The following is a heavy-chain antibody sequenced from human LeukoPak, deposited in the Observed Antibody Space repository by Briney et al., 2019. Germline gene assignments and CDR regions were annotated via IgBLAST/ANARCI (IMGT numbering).Heavy chain of an antibody. V-gene: IGHV3-33*06. Sequence: GRSLRLSCAASGFTFSSYGMHWVRQAPGKGLEWVALIWYDGSNKYYADSVKGRFTISRDNSKNTLYLQMNSLRAEDTAVYYCAKAGNPMGEYFWSGYYDFDYWGQGTLVTVSS. CDR3: AKAGNPMGEYFWSGYYDFDY. CDR2: IWYDGSNK. D-gene: IGHD3-3*01. J-gene: IGHJ4*02. CDR1: GFTFSSYG.